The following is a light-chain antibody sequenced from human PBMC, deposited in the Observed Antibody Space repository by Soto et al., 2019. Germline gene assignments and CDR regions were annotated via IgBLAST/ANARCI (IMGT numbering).Light chain of an antibody. J-gene: IGKJ1*01. V-gene: IGKV1-12*01. CDR1: QDISAR. CDR3: LQDYSFPRT. Sequence: ASLRCRVPLPCRASQDISARLAWFQQKPGKAPKHLIYAASILQSGVPSRFSGTGSGTEFILTISSLQPDDFATYYCLQDYSFPRTFGLGTKVDIK. CDR2: AAS.